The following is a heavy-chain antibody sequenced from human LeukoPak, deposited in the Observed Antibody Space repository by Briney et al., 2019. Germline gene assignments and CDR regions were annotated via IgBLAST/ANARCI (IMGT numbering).Heavy chain of an antibody. Sequence: GGSLRLSCAASGFTFSNYVMSWVRQAPGKGLECVSRISASGGSTYYADSVKGRFTIPRDNSKNTPYLQMDSLRVEDTAVYYGARVHNWACLDYWAQGTLDTVSS. D-gene: IGHD1-20*01. J-gene: IGHJ4*02. V-gene: IGHV3-23*01. CDR2: ISASGGST. CDR3: ARVHNWACLDY. CDR1: GFTFSNYV.